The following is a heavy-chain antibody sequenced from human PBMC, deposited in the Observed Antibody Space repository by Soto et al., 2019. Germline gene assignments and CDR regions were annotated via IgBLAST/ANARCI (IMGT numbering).Heavy chain of an antibody. CDR1: GGSISSSSYY. J-gene: IGHJ2*01. CDR3: ARHSSSSSWYPDWYFDL. V-gene: IGHV4-39*01. CDR2: IYYSGST. D-gene: IGHD6-13*01. Sequence: QLQLQESGPGLVKPSETLSLTCTVSGGSISSSSYYWGWIRQPPGKGLEWIGSIYYSGSTYYNPSLKSRVTISVDTSKNQFSLKLSSVTAADTAMYYCARHSSSSSWYPDWYFDLWGRGTLVTVSS.